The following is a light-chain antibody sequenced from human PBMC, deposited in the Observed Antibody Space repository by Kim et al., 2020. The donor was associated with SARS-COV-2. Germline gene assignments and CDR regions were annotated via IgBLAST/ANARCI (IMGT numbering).Light chain of an antibody. Sequence: QSALTQPASVSGSPGQSITISCTRTSSDVGGYNYVSWYQQHPGKAPKLMIYDVSHRPSGVSNRFSGSKSGNTASLTISGLQAEDEADYYCSSYTSSSTLGVFGGGTQLTVL. J-gene: IGLJ2*01. CDR3: SSYTSSSTLGV. V-gene: IGLV2-14*03. CDR1: SSDVGGYNY. CDR2: DVS.